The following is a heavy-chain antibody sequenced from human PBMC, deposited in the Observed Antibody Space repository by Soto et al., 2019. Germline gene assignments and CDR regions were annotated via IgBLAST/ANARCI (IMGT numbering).Heavy chain of an antibody. J-gene: IGHJ4*02. CDR1: GGTVSSYA. CDR3: ARGLGLEWLPLSDY. V-gene: IGHV1-69*01. Sequence: QVQLVQSGAEVKKPGSSVKVSCKASGGTVSSYAISWVRQAPGQGLEWMGGIIPIFGTANYAQKFQGRVTITADESTSTAYMELSSLRSEDTAVYYCARGLGLEWLPLSDYWGQGTLVTVSS. D-gene: IGHD3-3*01. CDR2: IIPIFGTA.